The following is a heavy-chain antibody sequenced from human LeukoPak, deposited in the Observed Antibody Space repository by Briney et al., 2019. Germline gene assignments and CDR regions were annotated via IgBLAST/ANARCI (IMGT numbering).Heavy chain of an antibody. J-gene: IGHJ6*02. CDR1: GGSISSSSYY. CDR2: IYYSGST. D-gene: IGHD1-26*01. V-gene: IGHV4-39*01. Sequence: PSETLSLTCTVSGGSISSSSYYWGWIRQPPGKGLEWIGSIYYSGSTNYNPSLKSRVTISVDTSKNQFSLKLSSVTAADTAVYYCARQLGSLKHYYGMDVWGQGTTVTVSS. CDR3: ARQLGSLKHYYGMDV.